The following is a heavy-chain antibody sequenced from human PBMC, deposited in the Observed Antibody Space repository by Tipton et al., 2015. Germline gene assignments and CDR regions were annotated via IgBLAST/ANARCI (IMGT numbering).Heavy chain of an antibody. D-gene: IGHD1-1*01. CDR2: ISKDGSA. Sequence: TLSLTCTVSSGSISTGDDYWTWIRQLSGKGLEWIGYISKDGSAYYNPSLKSRVTISVDTSTNQLSLNLTSVTAADTAVYYCARLIQLWQRPNWVGPWGQGTLVTVSS. J-gene: IGHJ5*02. V-gene: IGHV4-31*03. CDR3: ARLIQLWQRPNWVGP. CDR1: SGSISTGDDY.